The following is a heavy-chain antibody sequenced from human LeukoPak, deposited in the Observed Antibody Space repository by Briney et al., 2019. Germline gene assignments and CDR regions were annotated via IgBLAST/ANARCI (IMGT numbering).Heavy chain of an antibody. CDR3: AKPDIVVVVAATPFDY. Sequence: PGGSLRLSCAASGFTVSSNYMSWVRQAPGKGLEWVSVIYSGGSTYYADSVKGRFTISRDNSKNTLYLQMNSLRAEDTAVYYCAKPDIVVVVAATPFDYWGQGTLVTVSS. D-gene: IGHD2-15*01. CDR2: IYSGGST. V-gene: IGHV3-66*04. CDR1: GFTVSSNY. J-gene: IGHJ4*02.